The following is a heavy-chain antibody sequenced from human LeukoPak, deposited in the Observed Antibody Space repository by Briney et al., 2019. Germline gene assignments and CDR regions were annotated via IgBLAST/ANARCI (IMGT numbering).Heavy chain of an antibody. CDR3: ARVKDIVVVPAATTSWFDP. Sequence: ASVKVSCKASGYTFTSYGISWVRQAPGQGLEWMGWISAYNGNTNYAQKLQGRVTMTTDTSTSTAYMELSSLRSEDTAVYYCARVKDIVVVPAATTSWFDPWGQGTLVTVSS. CDR1: GYTFTSYG. CDR2: ISAYNGNT. V-gene: IGHV1-18*01. J-gene: IGHJ5*02. D-gene: IGHD2-2*01.